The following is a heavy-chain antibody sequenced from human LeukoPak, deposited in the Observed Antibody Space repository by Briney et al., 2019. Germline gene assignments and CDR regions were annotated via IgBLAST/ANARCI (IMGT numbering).Heavy chain of an antibody. J-gene: IGHJ5*02. D-gene: IGHD2-8*01. V-gene: IGHV1-3*01. Sequence: ASVKVSCKASGYTFTSYAMHWVRQAPGQRLEWMGWINAGNGNTKYSQKFQGRVTITRDTSASTAYMELSSLRSEDTAVYYCARDLYCTNGVCCGWFDPWGQGTLVTVSS. CDR1: GYTFTSYA. CDR2: INAGNGNT. CDR3: ARDLYCTNGVCCGWFDP.